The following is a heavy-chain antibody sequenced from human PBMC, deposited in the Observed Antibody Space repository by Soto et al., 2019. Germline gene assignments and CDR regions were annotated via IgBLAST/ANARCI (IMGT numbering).Heavy chain of an antibody. V-gene: IGHV3-7*03. CDR2: LNQDGSEK. J-gene: IGHJ4*02. CDR1: GFTFTDYW. Sequence: GGSLRLSCAASGFTFTDYWMSWVRQAPGKGLEWVANLNQDGSEKNCVDSVKGRFTISRDNAKNSVYLQLNSLRAEDTAVYYCARYMFAGAYCVRGNTYCFEHWGKRARVTVSS. CDR3: ARYMFAGAYCVRGNTYCFEH. D-gene: IGHD2-21*01.